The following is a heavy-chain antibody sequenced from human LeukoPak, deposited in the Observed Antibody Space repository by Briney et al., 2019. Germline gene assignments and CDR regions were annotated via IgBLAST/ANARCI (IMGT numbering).Heavy chain of an antibody. CDR3: ARAEGTGFFDY. Sequence: GGSLRLSCAASGFTFSSYGVNWVRQAPGKGLEWVSSISSSSSYIFYADSVKGRFTISGDNAKNSLYLQMNSLRAEDTAVYYCARAEGTGFFDYWGQGTLVTVSS. J-gene: IGHJ4*02. V-gene: IGHV3-21*01. CDR2: ISSSSSYI. CDR1: GFTFSSYG. D-gene: IGHD6-19*01.